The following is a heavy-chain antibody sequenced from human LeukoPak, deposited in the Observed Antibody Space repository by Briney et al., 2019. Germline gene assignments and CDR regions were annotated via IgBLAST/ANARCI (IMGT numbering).Heavy chain of an antibody. J-gene: IGHJ4*02. V-gene: IGHV3-20*01. CDR1: GFIFDNYG. Sequence: GESLRLSCAASGFIFDNYGMTWVRQAPGKGLEWVSGTNWHGGSTGYADSVKGRFIISRDNAKNCLYLQMNSLRAEDTALYHCARVHTAGGYSGTDYWGQGTLVTVSS. CDR3: ARVHTAGGYSGTDY. CDR2: TNWHGGST. D-gene: IGHD1-26*01.